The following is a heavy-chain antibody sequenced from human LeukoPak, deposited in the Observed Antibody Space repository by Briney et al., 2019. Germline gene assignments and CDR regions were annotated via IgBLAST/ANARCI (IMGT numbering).Heavy chain of an antibody. CDR2: ISYDGSNK. J-gene: IGHJ4*02. CDR1: GFTFSSYA. Sequence: GGSLRLSCAASGFTFSSYAMHWVRQAPGKGLEWVAVISYDGSNKSYADSVKGRFTISRDNSKNTLYLQMNSLRAEDTAVYYCAKEYYYDSSGYFDSWGQGTLVTVSS. V-gene: IGHV3-30*04. CDR3: AKEYYYDSSGYFDS. D-gene: IGHD3-22*01.